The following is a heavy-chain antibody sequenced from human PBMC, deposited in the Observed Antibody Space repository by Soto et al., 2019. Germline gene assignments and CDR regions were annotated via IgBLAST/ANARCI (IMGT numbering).Heavy chain of an antibody. V-gene: IGHV4-61*01. CDR2: IYYSGST. J-gene: IGHJ5*02. Sequence: SETLSLTCTVSGGSVSSGSYYWSWIRQPPGKGLEWIGYIYYSGSTNYNPSLKSRVTISVDTSKNQFSLKLSSVTAADTAVYYCARDQTRDGYKSYWFDPWGQGTLVTVSS. CDR3: ARDQTRDGYKSYWFDP. CDR1: GGSVSSGSYY. D-gene: IGHD5-12*01.